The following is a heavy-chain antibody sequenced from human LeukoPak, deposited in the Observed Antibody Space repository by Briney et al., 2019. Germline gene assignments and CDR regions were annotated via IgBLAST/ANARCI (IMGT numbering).Heavy chain of an antibody. V-gene: IGHV4-34*01. CDR3: ARVLAQDILTGYGLNYFDY. D-gene: IGHD3-9*01. J-gene: IGHJ4*02. CDR1: GGSFSGYY. Sequence: PSETLSLTCAVNGGSFSGYYWSWIRQPPGKGLEWIGEINHSGSTNYNPSLKSRVTISVDTSKNQFSLKLSSVTAADTAVYCCARVLAQDILTGYGLNYFDYWGQGTLVTVSS. CDR2: INHSGST.